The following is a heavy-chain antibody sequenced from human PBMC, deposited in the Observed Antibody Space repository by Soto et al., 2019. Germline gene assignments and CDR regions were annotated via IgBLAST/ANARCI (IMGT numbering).Heavy chain of an antibody. CDR1: GFTFTSSA. J-gene: IGHJ3*02. CDR2: IVVGSGNT. CDR3: AASTTNHDAFDI. D-gene: IGHD2-8*01. V-gene: IGHV1-58*01. Sequence: GASVKVSCKASGFTFTSSAVQWVRQARGQRLEWIGWIVVGSGNTNYAQKFQERVTITRDMSTSTAYMELSSLRSEDTAVYYCAASTTNHDAFDIWGQGTMVTVSS.